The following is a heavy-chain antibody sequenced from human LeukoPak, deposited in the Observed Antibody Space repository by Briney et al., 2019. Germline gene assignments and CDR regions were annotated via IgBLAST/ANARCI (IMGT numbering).Heavy chain of an antibody. J-gene: IGHJ4*02. CDR3: AREGGRDGYDY. D-gene: IGHD5-24*01. CDR2: IKHRVST. V-gene: IGHV4-34*01. CDR1: RGSFSGYY. Sequence: PLETLSLTRAVYRGSFSGYYWSSIPEPPGKGVGWSGEIKHRVSTNYNPSLKSRVTISVDTSKHQFSLKLSSVTAADTAVYYCAREGGRDGYDYWGQGTLVTVSS.